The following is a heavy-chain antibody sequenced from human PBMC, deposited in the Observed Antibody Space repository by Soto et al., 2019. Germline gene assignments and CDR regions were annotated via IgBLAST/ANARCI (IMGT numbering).Heavy chain of an antibody. V-gene: IGHV3-30-3*01. CDR3: ARDVRYCNYTDCWA. CDR2: ISTDGSIK. Sequence: QVQLVESGGGVVQPGRSLRLSCAASGFSFRKYAMHWVRQAPGKGLEWVTVISTDGSIKYYIDSVKGRFTISRDNSKNTLYLQMNSLRPDDTAVYYCARDVRYCNYTDCWAWGQGTLVTVSS. J-gene: IGHJ4*02. CDR1: GFSFRKYA. D-gene: IGHD3-3*01.